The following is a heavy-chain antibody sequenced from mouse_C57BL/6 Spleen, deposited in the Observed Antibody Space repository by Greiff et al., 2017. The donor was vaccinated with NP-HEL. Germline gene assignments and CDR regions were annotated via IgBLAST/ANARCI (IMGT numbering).Heavy chain of an antibody. CDR1: GFNIKDDY. CDR3: TTAGR. D-gene: IGHD6-1*01. V-gene: IGHV14-4*01. Sequence: EVKLMESGAELVRPGASVKLSCTASGFNIKDDYMHWVKQRPEQGLEWIGWIDPENGDTEYASKFQGKATITADTSSNTAYLQLSSLTSEDTAVYYCTTAGRGGQGTLVTVSA. CDR2: IDPENGDT. J-gene: IGHJ3*01.